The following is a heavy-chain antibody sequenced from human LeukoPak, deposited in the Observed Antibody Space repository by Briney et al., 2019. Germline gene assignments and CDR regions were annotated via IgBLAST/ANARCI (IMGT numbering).Heavy chain of an antibody. CDR2: ISGSGGST. Sequence: PGGSLRLSCAASGFTFSSYAMSWVRQAPGKGLEWVAAISGSGGSTYHADSVKGRFTISRDNPNNTVFLQMDRLRADDTAVYYCAKDFATQAWRAGVHGVDYWGQGTLVSVSS. V-gene: IGHV3-23*01. J-gene: IGHJ4*02. CDR3: AKDFATQAWRAGVHGVDY. D-gene: IGHD2-8*01. CDR1: GFTFSSYA.